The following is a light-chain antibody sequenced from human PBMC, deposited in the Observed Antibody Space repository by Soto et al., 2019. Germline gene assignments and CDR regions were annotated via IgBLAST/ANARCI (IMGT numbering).Light chain of an antibody. CDR1: QHVTTTY. J-gene: IGKJ4*02. V-gene: IGKV3-20*01. Sequence: IVLTQSPATLSLSPGERATLSCTASQHVTTTYIAGYQQKFGQAPRLLIYGASTRATGTPDRFTGGGFGTDFTLTISRVEPEDFAVYYCQQYDSSFTFGGGTKVEMK. CDR3: QQYDSSFT. CDR2: GAS.